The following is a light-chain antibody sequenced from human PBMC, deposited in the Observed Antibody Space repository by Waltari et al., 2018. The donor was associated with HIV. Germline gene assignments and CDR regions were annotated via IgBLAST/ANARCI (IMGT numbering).Light chain of an antibody. Sequence: EIVLTQSPGTLSLSPWERATLSCRASQSVSSSYLAWYQQKPGQAPRLLIYGASTRATGIPDRFSGSVSGTDFTLTISRLEPEDFAVYYCQQYGSSLIYTFGQGTKLEIK. V-gene: IGKV3-20*01. CDR3: QQYGSSLIYT. CDR2: GAS. J-gene: IGKJ2*01. CDR1: QSVSSSY.